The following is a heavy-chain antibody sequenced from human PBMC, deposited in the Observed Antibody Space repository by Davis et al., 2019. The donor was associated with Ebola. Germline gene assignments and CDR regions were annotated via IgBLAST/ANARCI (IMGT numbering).Heavy chain of an antibody. J-gene: IGHJ4*02. CDR3: ARKYSSGWPTFDY. V-gene: IGHV4-39*01. CDR1: GGSISSYY. CDR2: IYYSGST. D-gene: IGHD6-19*01. Sequence: MPSETLSLTCTVSGGSISSYYWGWIRQPPGKGLEWIGSIYYSGSTYYNPSLKSRVTISVDTSKNQFSLKLSSVTAADTAVYYCARKYSSGWPTFDYWGQGTLVTVSS.